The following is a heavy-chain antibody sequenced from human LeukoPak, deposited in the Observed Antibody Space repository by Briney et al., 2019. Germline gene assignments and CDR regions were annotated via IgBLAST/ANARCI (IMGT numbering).Heavy chain of an antibody. V-gene: IGHV3-49*04. Sequence: GGSLRLSCTASGFTFGDYAMSWVRQAPGKGVEGVGFIRSKAYGGRTEYAASVKGRFTISRDDSKSIAYLQMNSLKPEDTAVYYCPRASEPWGQGTLVTVSS. CDR1: GFTFGDYA. J-gene: IGHJ5*02. CDR3: PRASEP. CDR2: IRSKAYGGRT.